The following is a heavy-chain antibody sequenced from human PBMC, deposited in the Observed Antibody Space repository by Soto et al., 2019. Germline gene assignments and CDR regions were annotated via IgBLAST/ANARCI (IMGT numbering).Heavy chain of an antibody. D-gene: IGHD3-10*01. CDR1: GGSIRSGGYY. CDR3: ARSPQLGWVRGVIAYYMDV. CDR2: IYYSGST. J-gene: IGHJ6*03. Sequence: TLSLTCTVSGGSIRSGGYYWSWIRQHPGKGLGWIGYIYYSGSTYYNPSLKSRVTISVDTSKNQFSLKLSSVTAADTAVYYCARSPQLGWVRGVIAYYMDVWGKGTTVNVSS. V-gene: IGHV4-31*03.